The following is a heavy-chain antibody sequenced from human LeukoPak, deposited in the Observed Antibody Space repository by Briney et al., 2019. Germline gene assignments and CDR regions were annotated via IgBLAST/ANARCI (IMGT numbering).Heavy chain of an antibody. Sequence: PGGSLRLSCAASGFTFSNAWMSWVRQAPGKGVEWVGRIKSKTDGGTTDYAAPVKGRFTISRDDSKNTLYLQMNSLKTEDTAVYYCTTAPSGSIVVVPAAINYYGMDVWGQGTTVTVSS. J-gene: IGHJ6*02. CDR3: TTAPSGSIVVVPAAINYYGMDV. CDR1: GFTFSNAW. D-gene: IGHD2-2*01. V-gene: IGHV3-15*01. CDR2: IKSKTDGGTT.